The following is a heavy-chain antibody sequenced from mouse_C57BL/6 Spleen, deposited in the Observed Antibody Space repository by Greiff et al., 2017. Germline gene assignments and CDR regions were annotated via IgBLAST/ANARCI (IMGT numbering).Heavy chain of an antibody. V-gene: IGHV5-6*01. D-gene: IGHD2-4*01. CDR1: GFTFSSYG. CDR3: AKAYEYEGNWDMDV. CDR2: ISSGGSYT. Sequence: EVKLMESGGDLVKPGGSLKLSCAASGFTFSSYGMSWVRQTPDKRLEWVATISSGGSYTYYPDSVKGRFTISRDNAKNTLYLQMSSLKSEDTAMYYCAKAYEYEGNWDMDVWGTGTTVTVSS. J-gene: IGHJ1*03.